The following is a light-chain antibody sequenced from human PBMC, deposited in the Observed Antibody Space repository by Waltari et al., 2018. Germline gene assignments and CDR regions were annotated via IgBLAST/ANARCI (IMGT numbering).Light chain of an antibody. CDR3: ASYTSGNTLI. J-gene: IGLJ2*01. CDR1: SPAVGRYNF. CDR2: DVS. Sequence: QSALTHPASVSGPPGQPITIPRTATSPAVGRYNFVPWYQQHQAPAPKLMIYDVSERPSGVSDRFSGSKSGNTASLTISGLQAEDEADYYCASYTSGNTLIFGGGTRVTVL. V-gene: IGLV2-14*03.